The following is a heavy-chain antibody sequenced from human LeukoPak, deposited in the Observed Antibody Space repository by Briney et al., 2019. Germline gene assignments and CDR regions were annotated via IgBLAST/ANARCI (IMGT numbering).Heavy chain of an antibody. Sequence: PGGSLRLSCAASGFTFSSCGRHGVRQAPGKGRECVAVIWYGGTKKYYADSVKGRFTTSRDNSKNTLYLQMSSLRAEATAVYYCARDVFGELAGWFDPWGQGTLVTVSS. CDR1: GFTFSSCG. CDR2: IWYGGTKK. V-gene: IGHV3-33*01. CDR3: ARDVFGELAGWFDP. D-gene: IGHD3-10*02. J-gene: IGHJ5*02.